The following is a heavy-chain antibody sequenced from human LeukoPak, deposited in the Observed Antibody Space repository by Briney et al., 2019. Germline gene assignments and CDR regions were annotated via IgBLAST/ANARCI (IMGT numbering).Heavy chain of an antibody. V-gene: IGHV3-9*01. CDR3: AKDGLEWELTSAFDI. J-gene: IGHJ3*02. Sequence: GRSLRLSCAASGFTFDDYAMRWVRQAPGKGLEWVSGISWNSGSIGYADSVKGRFTISRDNAKNSLYLQMNSLRAEDTALYYCAKDGLEWELTSAFDIWGQGTMVTVSS. D-gene: IGHD1-26*01. CDR1: GFTFDDYA. CDR2: ISWNSGSI.